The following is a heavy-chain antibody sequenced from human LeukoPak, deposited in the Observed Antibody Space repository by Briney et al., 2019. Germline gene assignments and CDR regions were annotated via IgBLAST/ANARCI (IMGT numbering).Heavy chain of an antibody. J-gene: IGHJ6*02. CDR1: GFXFRNYG. Sequence: GGSLRLSCAASGFXFRNYGIHWVRQAPGKGQEWVAVIWFDGSNKYSADSVKGRFTISRDNSKNTLYLQMNSLRAEDTAVYYCARDSVYCSTTSCFNYYSGMDVWGQGTTVTVSS. CDR3: ARDSVYCSTTSCFNYYSGMDV. V-gene: IGHV3-33*01. CDR2: IWFDGSNK. D-gene: IGHD2-2*01.